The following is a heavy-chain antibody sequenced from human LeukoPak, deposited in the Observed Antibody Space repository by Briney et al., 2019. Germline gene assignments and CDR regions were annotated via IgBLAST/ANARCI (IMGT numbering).Heavy chain of an antibody. J-gene: IGHJ4*02. V-gene: IGHV5-51*01. CDR3: AIGDPMTTVVTGGYDY. CDR1: GYSFTSYW. D-gene: IGHD4-23*01. CDR2: IYPGDSDT. Sequence: GESLKISCKGSGYSFTSYWIGWVRQMPGKGLEWMGIIYPGDSDTRYSPSFQDQVTISADKSISTAYLQWSSLKASDTAMYYCAIGDPMTTVVTGGYDYWGQGTLVTVSS.